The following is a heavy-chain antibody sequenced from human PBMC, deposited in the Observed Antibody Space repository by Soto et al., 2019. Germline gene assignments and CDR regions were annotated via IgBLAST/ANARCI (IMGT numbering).Heavy chain of an antibody. Sequence: GSLRLSCTASGFTFSDSYMDWVRQAPGKGLDWVGRIRNKANSYTTEYAASVKGRFTVSRDDSKNSLYLQMNSLKTDDTAVYYCVKGHLALDNWGPGT. J-gene: IGHJ4*02. CDR3: VKGHLALDN. CDR1: GFTFSDSY. CDR2: IRNKANSYTT. V-gene: IGHV3-72*01.